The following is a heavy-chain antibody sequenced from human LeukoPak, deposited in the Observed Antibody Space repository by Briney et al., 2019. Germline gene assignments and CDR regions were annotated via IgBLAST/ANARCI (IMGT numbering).Heavy chain of an antibody. D-gene: IGHD5-12*01. Sequence: SGGSLRLSCAASGFTFSSYWMSWVRQAPGKGLEWVSGISWNSDNIGYADSVKGRFTTSRDNAKNSLYLQMNSLRAEDTALYYCAINGGGDSGYGNFDYWGQGTLVTVSS. V-gene: IGHV3-9*01. J-gene: IGHJ4*02. CDR2: ISWNSDNI. CDR1: GFTFSSYW. CDR3: AINGGGDSGYGNFDY.